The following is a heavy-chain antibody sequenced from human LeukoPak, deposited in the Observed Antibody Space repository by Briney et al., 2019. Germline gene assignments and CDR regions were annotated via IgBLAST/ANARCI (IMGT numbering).Heavy chain of an antibody. CDR2: FCGSGGST. J-gene: IGHJ3*02. CDR1: GFSHSSYA. V-gene: IGHV3-64*01. Sequence: GGSLRLSCAGSGFSHSSYAMHWVREAPGKGVEYVSAFCGSGGSTYYANSVKGGFHISRDNSKNTLYLQMGSLRAEDMVVYYCARARAVGAPGVFDIWGQGTMVTVSS. CDR3: ARARAVGAPGVFDI. D-gene: IGHD1-26*01.